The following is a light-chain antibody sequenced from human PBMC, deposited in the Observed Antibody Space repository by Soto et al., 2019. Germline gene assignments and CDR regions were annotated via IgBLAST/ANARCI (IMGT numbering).Light chain of an antibody. Sequence: QSALTQPASVSGSPGQSLTISCTGTSSDVGAFNLVSWYQHHPGKAPKLMIYEGSKRPSGVSNRFSGSKSGNTASLTISGLQAEDEADYHCCSYAGDNTYVFGTGTKVTVL. V-gene: IGLV2-23*01. CDR2: EGS. CDR3: CSYAGDNTYV. J-gene: IGLJ1*01. CDR1: SSDVGAFNL.